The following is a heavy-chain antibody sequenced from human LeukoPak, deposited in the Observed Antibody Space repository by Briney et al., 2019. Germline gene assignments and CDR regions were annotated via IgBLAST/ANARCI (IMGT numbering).Heavy chain of an antibody. D-gene: IGHD6-13*01. V-gene: IGHV3-7*01. Sequence: GGSLRLSCAASEFSVGSNYMTWVRQAPGKGLEWVANIKQDGSEKYYVDSVKGRFTISRDNAKNSLYLQMNSLRAEDTAVYYCPRVGIGYYFDYWGQGTLVTVSS. CDR2: IKQDGSEK. CDR1: EFSVGSNY. J-gene: IGHJ4*02. CDR3: PRVGIGYYFDY.